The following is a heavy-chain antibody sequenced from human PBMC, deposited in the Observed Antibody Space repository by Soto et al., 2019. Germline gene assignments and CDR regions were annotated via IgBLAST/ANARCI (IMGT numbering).Heavy chain of an antibody. J-gene: IGHJ6*02. D-gene: IGHD3-10*02. CDR1: GFTFSSYS. CDR3: SIYVVSTVFGEILPYNYYGMDV. CDR2: ISSSSSTI. V-gene: IGHV3-48*02. Sequence: PGGSLRLSCAASGFTFSSYSMNWVRQAPGKGLEWVSYISSSSSTIYYADSVKGRFTISRDNAKKSLYLQMNSLRDEVTAVYYFSIYVVSTVFGEILPYNYYGMDVWGQGTTVTVSS.